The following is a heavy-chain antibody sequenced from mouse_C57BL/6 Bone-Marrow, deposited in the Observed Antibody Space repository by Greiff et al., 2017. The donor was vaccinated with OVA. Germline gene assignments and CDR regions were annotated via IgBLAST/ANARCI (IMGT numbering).Heavy chain of an antibody. D-gene: IGHD2-1*01. CDR3: TSYGNFDY. V-gene: IGHV14-4*01. CDR2: IYPENGDT. J-gene: IGHJ2*01. CDR1: GFNIKDDY. Sequence: EVKLQESGAELVRPGASVKLSCTASGFNIKDDYMHWVKQRPEQGLEWIGWIYPENGDTAYASKFQGKATLTADPSSNTAYLQLSSLTSEDTAVYYCTSYGNFDYWGQGTTLTVSS.